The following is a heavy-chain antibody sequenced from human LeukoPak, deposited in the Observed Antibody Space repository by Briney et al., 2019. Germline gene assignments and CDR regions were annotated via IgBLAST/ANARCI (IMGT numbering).Heavy chain of an antibody. D-gene: IGHD4-17*01. J-gene: IGHJ6*02. Sequence: PGGSLRLSCAASGFTFSNAWMSWVRQAPGKGLEWVGRIKSKTDGETTDYAAPVKGRFTISRDDSKNTLYLQMNSLKTEDTAVYYCTTFFTTVTTNYYYGMDVWGQGTTVTVSS. V-gene: IGHV3-15*01. CDR3: TTFFTTVTTNYYYGMDV. CDR2: IKSKTDGETT. CDR1: GFTFSNAW.